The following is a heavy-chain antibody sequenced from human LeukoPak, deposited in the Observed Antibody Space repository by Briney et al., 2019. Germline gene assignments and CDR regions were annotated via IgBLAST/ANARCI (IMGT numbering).Heavy chain of an antibody. CDR3: VREHDWGDFDF. D-gene: IGHD3-9*01. Sequence: PSETLSLTCTVSGGSISSSSYYWGWIRQPPGKGLEWIGYVSHSGNTNYNPSLKSRVTISKDTSKNQFSLNLSSVTAADTAVYYCVREHDWGDFDFWGQGTLVTVSS. CDR2: VSHSGNT. J-gene: IGHJ4*02. CDR1: GGSISSSSYY. V-gene: IGHV4-61*01.